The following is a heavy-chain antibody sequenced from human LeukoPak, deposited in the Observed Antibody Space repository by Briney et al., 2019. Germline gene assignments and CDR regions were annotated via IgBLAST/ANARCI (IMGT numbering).Heavy chain of an antibody. CDR1: GGSISSYY. J-gene: IGHJ4*02. CDR3: ARGRTHRYCSGGSCYSGAFSY. D-gene: IGHD2-15*01. Sequence: SETLSLTCTVSGGSISSYYWSWIRQPPGKGLEWIGYIYYSGSTNYNPSLKSRVTISVDTSKNQFSLKLSSVTAADTAAYYCARGRTHRYCSGGSCYSGAFSYWGQGTLVTVSS. CDR2: IYYSGST. V-gene: IGHV4-59*12.